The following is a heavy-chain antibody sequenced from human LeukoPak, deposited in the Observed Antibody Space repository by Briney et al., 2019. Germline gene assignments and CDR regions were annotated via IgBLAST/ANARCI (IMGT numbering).Heavy chain of an antibody. Sequence: PGGSLRLSCAASGFALSSNYMSWVRQAPGKGLEWVSVIYTGGTTYYADSVKGRFTISRDNSKNTVYLQMNSLRVDDTAVYYCARGWDVDVGFDCWGQGTLVTVSS. D-gene: IGHD6-19*01. V-gene: IGHV3-66*02. CDR1: GFALSSNY. CDR2: IYTGGTT. CDR3: ARGWDVDVGFDC. J-gene: IGHJ4*02.